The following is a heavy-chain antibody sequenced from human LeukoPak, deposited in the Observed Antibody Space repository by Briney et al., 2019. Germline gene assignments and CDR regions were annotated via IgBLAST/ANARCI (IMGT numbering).Heavy chain of an antibody. J-gene: IGHJ4*02. Sequence: GGSLRLSCAASGFTFSSYGMSWVRQAPGKGLEWVSGISGSGGSTYYADSVKGRFTISRDNSKNTLYLQMNSLRAEDTAVYYCAKHAGYSSRPLDYWGQGTLVTVSS. CDR2: ISGSGGST. D-gene: IGHD6-13*01. CDR1: GFTFSSYG. V-gene: IGHV3-23*01. CDR3: AKHAGYSSRPLDY.